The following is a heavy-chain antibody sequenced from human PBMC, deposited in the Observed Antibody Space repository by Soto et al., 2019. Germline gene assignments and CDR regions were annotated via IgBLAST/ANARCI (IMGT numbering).Heavy chain of an antibody. V-gene: IGHV3-23*01. J-gene: IGHJ6*03. D-gene: IGHD3-16*01. Sequence: EVQLLESGGGLVQPGGSLRLSCAASGFTFGTYAMKWLRQAPGRGLECVSVISGSGRTTYYAESVKGRFSVSRDNSKSTMYLQMYSLIAEDTALYYCAKFRGPSYSYYYMDVWGKGTTVTVSS. CDR3: AKFRGPSYSYYYMDV. CDR2: ISGSGRTT. CDR1: GFTFGTYA.